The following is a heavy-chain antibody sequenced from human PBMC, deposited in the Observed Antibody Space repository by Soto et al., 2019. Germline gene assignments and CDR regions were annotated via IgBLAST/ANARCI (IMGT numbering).Heavy chain of an antibody. J-gene: IGHJ6*02. D-gene: IGHD6-13*01. CDR3: ARRGYSSSWYYYYYYGMDV. Sequence: ASVKVSCKVSGYTLTELSMHWVRQAPGKGLEWMGGFDPEDGETIYAQKFQGRVTMTRNTSISTAYMELSSLRSEDTAVYYCARRGYSSSWYYYYYYGMDVWGQGTTVTVSS. CDR2: FDPEDGET. CDR1: GYTLTELS. V-gene: IGHV1-24*01.